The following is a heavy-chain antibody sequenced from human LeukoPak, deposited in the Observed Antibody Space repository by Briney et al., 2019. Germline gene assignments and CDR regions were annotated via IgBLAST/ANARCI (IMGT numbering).Heavy chain of an antibody. V-gene: IGHV3-23*01. D-gene: IGHD3-22*01. CDR1: GFTFSNAW. J-gene: IGHJ4*02. CDR2: ISGSGGST. Sequence: GGSLRLSCAASGFTFSNAWMSWVRQAPGKGLEWVSAISGSGGSTYYADSVKGRFTISRDNSKNTLYLQMNSLRAEDTAVYYCAKRDRGSGYSDFDYWGQGTLVTVSS. CDR3: AKRDRGSGYSDFDY.